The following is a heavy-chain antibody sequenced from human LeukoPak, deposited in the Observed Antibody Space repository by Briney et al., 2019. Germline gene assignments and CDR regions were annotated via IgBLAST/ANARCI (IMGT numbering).Heavy chain of an antibody. CDR1: GFTFSGYV. V-gene: IGHV3-23*01. CDR3: ARDSPVATW. D-gene: IGHD1-26*01. J-gene: IGHJ4*02. Sequence: PGGSLRLSCAASGFTFSGYVMTWVRQPPGKGLQWVADISGSGGSTYYADSVKGRFSISRDNSKNMLYLQMDSLRADDTAKYYCARDSPVATWWGQGTLVTVSS. CDR2: ISGSGGST.